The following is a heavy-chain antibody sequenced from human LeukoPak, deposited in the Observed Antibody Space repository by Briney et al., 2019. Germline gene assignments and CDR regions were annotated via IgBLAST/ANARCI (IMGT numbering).Heavy chain of an antibody. V-gene: IGHV1-2*02. Sequence: ASVTVSCKASGYTFTDYYMHWVRQAPGQGLEWMGWINPNSGGTNYAQKFQGRVTMTRDTSISTAYMELSRLRSDDTAVYYCARGLPRYCSGGSCYSSPFDYWGQGTLVTVSS. CDR2: INPNSGGT. CDR3: ARGLPRYCSGGSCYSSPFDY. CDR1: GYTFTDYY. J-gene: IGHJ4*02. D-gene: IGHD2-15*01.